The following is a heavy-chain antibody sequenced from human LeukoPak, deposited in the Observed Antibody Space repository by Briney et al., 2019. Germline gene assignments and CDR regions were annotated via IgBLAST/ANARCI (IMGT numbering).Heavy chain of an antibody. V-gene: IGHV1-2*02. CDR1: GYTFTGYY. Sequence: ASVKVSCKASGYTFTGYYMHWVRQAPGQGLEWMGWINPNSGGTNYAQKFQGRVTMTRDTSISTAYMELSRLRSDDTAVYYCARDWKDIVVVPAAIRGMKGLFDPWGQGTLVTVSS. D-gene: IGHD2-2*02. J-gene: IGHJ5*02. CDR3: ARDWKDIVVVPAAIRGMKGLFDP. CDR2: INPNSGGT.